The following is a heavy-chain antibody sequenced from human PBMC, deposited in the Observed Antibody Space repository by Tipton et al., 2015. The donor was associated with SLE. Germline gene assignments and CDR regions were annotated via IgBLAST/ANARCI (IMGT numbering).Heavy chain of an antibody. CDR3: ARDLPTTVATPLDY. D-gene: IGHD4-23*01. V-gene: IGHV3-30*04. Sequence: SLRLSCAASGFTFSSYAMHWVRQAPGKGLEWVAVISYDGSNNNYADSVKGRITISRDNSKNTLYVQMHSLRAEDTAVYYCARDLPTTVATPLDYWGQGTLVAVPS. CDR2: ISYDGSNN. J-gene: IGHJ4*02. CDR1: GFTFSSYA.